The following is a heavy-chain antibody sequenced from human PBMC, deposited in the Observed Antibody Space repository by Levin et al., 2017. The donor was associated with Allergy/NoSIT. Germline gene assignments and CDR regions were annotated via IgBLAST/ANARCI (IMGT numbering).Heavy chain of an antibody. V-gene: IGHV3-30*18. D-gene: IGHD3-22*01. J-gene: IGHJ4*02. CDR3: AKVNYYESSGYYDY. CDR2: ISHDGNNE. CDR1: GFTFSSYG. Sequence: GGSLRLSCAASGFTFSSYGMHWVRQAPDKGLEWVAVISHDGNNEYYADSVKGRFTISRDNSKNTLYLQMNSLRAEDTAVYYCAKVNYYESSGYYDYWGQGTLVTVSS.